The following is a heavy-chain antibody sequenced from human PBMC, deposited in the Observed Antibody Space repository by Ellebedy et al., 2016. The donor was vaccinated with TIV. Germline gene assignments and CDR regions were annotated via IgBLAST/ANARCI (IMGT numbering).Heavy chain of an antibody. CDR2: IYYSGST. J-gene: IGHJ3*02. Sequence: SETLSLTCTVSGGSISSYYWSWIRQSPGKGLEWIGYIYYSGSTNYNPSLKSRVTISVDTSKNQFSLKLSSVTAADTAVYYRARRGYSYDAFDIWGQGTMVTVSS. CDR1: GGSISSYY. CDR3: ARRGYSYDAFDI. D-gene: IGHD5-18*01. V-gene: IGHV4-59*08.